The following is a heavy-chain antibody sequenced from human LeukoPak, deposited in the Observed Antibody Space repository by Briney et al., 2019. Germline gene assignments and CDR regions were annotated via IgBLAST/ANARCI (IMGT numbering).Heavy chain of an antibody. CDR3: AKDDVYYDSFDY. CDR2: ISGSGGST. V-gene: IGHV3-23*01. D-gene: IGHD3-22*01. J-gene: IGHJ4*02. CDR1: GFTFSIYA. Sequence: GGSLRLSCAASGFTFSIYAMSWVRQAPGKGLEWVSAISGSGGSTYYADSVKGRFTISRDNSKNTLYLQMNSLRAEDTAVYYCAKDDVYYDSFDYWGQGTLVTVSS.